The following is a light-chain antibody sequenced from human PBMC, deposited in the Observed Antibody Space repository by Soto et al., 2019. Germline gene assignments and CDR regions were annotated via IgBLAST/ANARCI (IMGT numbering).Light chain of an antibody. Sequence: EIVLTQSPGTLSLSPGEGATVSCRASQSVRNGALAWYQQKPGQAPRLLIFCASSRATDIPDRFSASGSGTHFTLTISRLEPEDFAVYYCHQYGDSAHTFGQGTKLDIK. V-gene: IGKV3-20*01. CDR2: CAS. CDR1: QSVRNGA. J-gene: IGKJ2*01. CDR3: HQYGDSAHT.